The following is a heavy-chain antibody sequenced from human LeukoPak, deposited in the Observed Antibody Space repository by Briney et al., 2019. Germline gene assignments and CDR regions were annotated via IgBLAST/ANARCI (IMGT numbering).Heavy chain of an antibody. CDR1: GFPVSSNY. V-gene: IGHV3-53*04. J-gene: IGHJ4*02. Sequence: GGSLRLSCAASGFPVSSNYISWVRQAPGKGLEWLSVMYSNGTTHYADSVKGRLTVSRHNSKNTLYLQMNSLRHEDTALYYCARKVWAAMANWGQGTRVTVSS. D-gene: IGHD5-18*01. CDR2: MYSNGTT. CDR3: ARKVWAAMAN.